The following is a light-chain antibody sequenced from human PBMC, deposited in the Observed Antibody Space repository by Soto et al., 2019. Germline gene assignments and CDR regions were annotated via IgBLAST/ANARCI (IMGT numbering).Light chain of an antibody. V-gene: IGLV2-23*01. CDR2: EAS. CDR3: CSYAGDKTYV. Sequence: QSVLTQPASVSGSPGQSITISCTGTSSDVGGYNHVSWYQQHPGKAPKLIIYEASKRPSGVSNRFSGSQPGNTASLTVSGLQAEDEADYYCCSYAGDKTYVFGSGTKVTVL. CDR1: SSDVGGYNH. J-gene: IGLJ1*01.